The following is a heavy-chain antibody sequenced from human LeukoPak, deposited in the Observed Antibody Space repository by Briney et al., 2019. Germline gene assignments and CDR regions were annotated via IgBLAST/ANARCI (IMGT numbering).Heavy chain of an antibody. CDR3: ARVSVTNGWTFDS. CDR2: INHSGCT. Sequence: TTSXXLSLTCAVYGGSFSKYYWTWIRQPPGKGLECIGEINHSGCTSYNPSLKSRVTMSVETSSNQFSLKLSSVTAADTAVYCARVSVTNGWTFDSWGQGTLVTVSS. CDR1: GGSFSKYY. V-gene: IGHV4-34*01. J-gene: IGHJ4*02. D-gene: IGHD5-18*01.